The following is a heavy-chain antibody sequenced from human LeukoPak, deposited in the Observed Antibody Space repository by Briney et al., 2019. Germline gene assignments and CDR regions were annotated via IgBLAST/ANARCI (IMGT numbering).Heavy chain of an antibody. D-gene: IGHD3-16*01. CDR3: ARDRGGGYFDY. CDR2: IYSGGST. CDR1: GFTVSSNY. Sequence: PGRSVRLSCAASGFTVSSNYMSWVRQAPGKGLEWVSVIYSGGSTYYADSVKGRFTISRDNSKNTLYLQMNSLRAEDTAVYYCARDRGGGYFDYWGQGTLVTVSS. J-gene: IGHJ4*02. V-gene: IGHV3-53*01.